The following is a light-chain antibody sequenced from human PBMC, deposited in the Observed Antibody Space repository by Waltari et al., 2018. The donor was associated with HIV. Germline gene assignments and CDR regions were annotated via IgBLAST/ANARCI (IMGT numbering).Light chain of an antibody. CDR1: QDINHF. J-gene: IGKJ4*01. CDR2: STS. CDR3: QQVNRSPLT. V-gene: IGKV1-9*01. Sequence: DIQLTQSPSFLSASVGDRVTITCRASQDINHFLAWYQQKPGKAPKLLIYSTSTLYSGVPSRFSGSGSGTEFTLTISSLQPEDFATYYCQQVNRSPLTFGGGTKVEIK.